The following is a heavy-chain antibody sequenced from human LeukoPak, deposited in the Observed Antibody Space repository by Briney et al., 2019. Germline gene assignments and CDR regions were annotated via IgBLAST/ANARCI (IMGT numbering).Heavy chain of an antibody. Sequence: GGSLRLSCAASGFTFSSYGMHWVRQAPGKGLEWVAVISYDGGNKYYADSVKGRLTISRDNSKNTMYLQMNSLRADDTAVYYCARGRYCSGGSCYSWYNYYYMDVWGKGTTVIVSS. J-gene: IGHJ6*03. D-gene: IGHD2-15*01. CDR1: GFTFSSYG. CDR2: ISYDGGNK. V-gene: IGHV3-30*04. CDR3: ARGRYCSGGSCYSWYNYYYMDV.